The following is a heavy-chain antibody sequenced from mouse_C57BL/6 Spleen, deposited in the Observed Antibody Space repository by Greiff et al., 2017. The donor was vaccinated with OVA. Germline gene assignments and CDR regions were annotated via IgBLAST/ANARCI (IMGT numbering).Heavy chain of an antibody. CDR2: IYPGDGDT. CDR1: GYAFSSSW. Sequence: QVQLQQSGPELVKPGASVKISCKASGYAFSSSWMNWVKQRPGKGLEWIGRIYPGDGDTNYNGKFKGKATLTADKSSSTAYMQLSSLTSEDSAVYFCARDEVWYFDVWGTGTTVTVSS. CDR3: ARDEVWYFDV. V-gene: IGHV1-82*01. J-gene: IGHJ1*03.